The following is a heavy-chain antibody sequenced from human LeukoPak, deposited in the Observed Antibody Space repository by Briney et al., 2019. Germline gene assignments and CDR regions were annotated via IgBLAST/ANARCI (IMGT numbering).Heavy chain of an antibody. CDR1: GGSFSGYY. V-gene: IGHV4-34*01. CDR2: INHSGST. J-gene: IGHJ4*02. D-gene: IGHD3-10*01. Sequence: SETLSLTCAVDGGSFSGYYWSWIRQPPGKGLEWIGEINHSGSTNYNPSLKSRVTISVDTSKNQFSLKLSSVTAADTAVYYCARGPKSMVRGAMEYYFDYWGQGTLVTVSS. CDR3: ARGPKSMVRGAMEYYFDY.